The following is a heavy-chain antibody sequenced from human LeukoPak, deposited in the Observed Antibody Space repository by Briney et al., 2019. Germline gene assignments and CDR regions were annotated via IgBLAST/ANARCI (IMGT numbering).Heavy chain of an antibody. V-gene: IGHV4-38-2*01. CDR3: ARSVFRYFGWSMGGSYFDY. CDR2: IYHSGST. Sequence: SETLSLTCAVSGYSISSGYYWGWIRQPPGKGLEWIGSIYHSGSTYYNPSLKSRVTISVDTSKNQFSLKLSSVTAADTAVYYCARSVFRYFGWSMGGSYFDYWGQGTLVTVSS. D-gene: IGHD3-9*01. J-gene: IGHJ4*02. CDR1: GYSISSGYY.